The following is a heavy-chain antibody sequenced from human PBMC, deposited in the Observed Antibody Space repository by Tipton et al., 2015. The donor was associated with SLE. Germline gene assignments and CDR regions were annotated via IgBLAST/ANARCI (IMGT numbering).Heavy chain of an antibody. J-gene: IGHJ4*02. Sequence: GSLRLSSAASGFTFSSYSMNWVRQAPGKGLEWVSSISSSSSYIYYADSVKGRFTISRDNAKNSLYLQMNSLRAEDTAVYYCARGPTYDYVPYYFDYWGQGTLVTVSS. V-gene: IGHV3-21*01. D-gene: IGHD3-16*01. CDR3: ARGPTYDYVPYYFDY. CDR2: ISSSSSYI. CDR1: GFTFSSYS.